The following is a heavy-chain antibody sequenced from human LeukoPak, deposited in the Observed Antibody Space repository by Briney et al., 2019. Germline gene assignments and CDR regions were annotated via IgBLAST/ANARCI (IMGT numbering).Heavy chain of an antibody. J-gene: IGHJ4*02. V-gene: IGHV3-11*01. CDR2: ISSSGSTI. CDR1: GFTFSDYY. Sequence: SGGSLRLSCAASGFTFSDYYMSWIRQAPGKGLGWVSYISSSGSTIYYADSVKGRFTISRDNAKNSLYLQMNSLRAEDTAVYYCARSETTVTTRAYWGQGTLVTVSS. D-gene: IGHD4-17*01. CDR3: ARSETTVTTRAY.